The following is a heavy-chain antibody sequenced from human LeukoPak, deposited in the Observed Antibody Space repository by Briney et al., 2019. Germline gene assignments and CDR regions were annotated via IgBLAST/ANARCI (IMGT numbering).Heavy chain of an antibody. Sequence: SVKVSCKASGGTFSSYAISWVRQAPGQGLEWMGGIIPIFGTANYAQKFQGRVTITADESTSTAYMELSSLRSEDTAVYYCARDRFVYDFWSGPVSMHNWFDPWGQGTLVTVSS. CDR3: ARDRFVYDFWSGPVSMHNWFDP. J-gene: IGHJ5*02. CDR2: IIPIFGTA. D-gene: IGHD3-3*01. CDR1: GGTFSSYA. V-gene: IGHV1-69*13.